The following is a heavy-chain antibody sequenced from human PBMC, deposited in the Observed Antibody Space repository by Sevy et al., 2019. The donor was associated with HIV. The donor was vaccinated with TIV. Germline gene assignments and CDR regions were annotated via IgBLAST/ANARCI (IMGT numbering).Heavy chain of an antibody. CDR1: GGSISSGAYS. Sequence: SETLSLTCTVSGGSISSGAYSWNWIRQPPGKGLEWIGYIFHTGSTYYNPSLKSRVTVLVDRSKNQFSLKMTSVTAADTAVYYCVRDGGTVTTPGYFDYWGQGTLVTVSS. CDR3: VRDGGTVTTPGYFDY. J-gene: IGHJ4*02. V-gene: IGHV4-30-2*01. D-gene: IGHD4-17*01. CDR2: IFHTGST.